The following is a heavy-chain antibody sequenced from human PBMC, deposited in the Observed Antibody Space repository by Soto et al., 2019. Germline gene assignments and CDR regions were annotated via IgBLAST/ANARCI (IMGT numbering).Heavy chain of an antibody. CDR3: ARGPRYYDILTGYPSPFDY. CDR1: GGSFSGYY. J-gene: IGHJ4*02. Sequence: ASETLFLTCVVYGGSFSGYYWSWIRQPPGKGVEWIGEINHSGSTNYNPSLKSRVTISVDTSKNQFSLKLSSVTAADTAVYYCARGPRYYDILTGYPSPFDYWGQGTLVTVSS. CDR2: INHSGST. D-gene: IGHD3-9*01. V-gene: IGHV4-34*01.